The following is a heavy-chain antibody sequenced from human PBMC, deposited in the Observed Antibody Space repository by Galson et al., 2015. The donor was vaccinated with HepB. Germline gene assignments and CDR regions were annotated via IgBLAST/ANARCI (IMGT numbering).Heavy chain of an antibody. J-gene: IGHJ4*02. D-gene: IGHD3-22*01. CDR2: IYSGGNT. CDR3: ARVTFSGVDYYDTSSYHYFDY. CDR1: GFSVSHNY. Sequence: SLRLSCAASGFSVSHNYMSWVRQAPGKGLQWVSFIYSGGNTFYADSVKGRFTISRDSSKNTLYLQMNSLRPEDTAVYYCARVTFSGVDYYDTSSYHYFDYWGLGTLVIVSS. V-gene: IGHV3-53*05.